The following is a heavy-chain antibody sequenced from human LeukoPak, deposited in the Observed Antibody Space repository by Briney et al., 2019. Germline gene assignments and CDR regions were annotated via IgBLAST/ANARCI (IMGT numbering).Heavy chain of an antibody. V-gene: IGHV3-53*01. J-gene: IGHJ4*02. CDR2: IYTGGST. CDR1: GFTVSSNY. CDR3: ARDGDDTSGYFSPFDY. D-gene: IGHD3-22*01. Sequence: PGGSLRLSCAASGFTVSSNYMSWVRQAPGKGLEWVAVIYTGGSTYYADSVKGRFTISRDNSKNTLYLQMNSLRVEDTAVYYCARDGDDTSGYFSPFDYWGQGTLVTVSS.